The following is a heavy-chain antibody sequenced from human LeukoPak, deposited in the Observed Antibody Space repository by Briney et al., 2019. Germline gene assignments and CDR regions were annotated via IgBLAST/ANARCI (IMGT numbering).Heavy chain of an antibody. V-gene: IGHV3-21*01. D-gene: IGHD2-2*01. CDR3: ARDSEGYQLVKGFDY. J-gene: IGHJ4*02. CDR2: ISSSSSYI. CDR1: GFTFSSYS. Sequence: VGSLRLSCAASGFTFSSYSMNWVRQAPGKGLEWVSSISSSSSYIYYADSVKGRFTISRDNAKNSLYLQMNSLRAEDTAVYYCARDSEGYQLVKGFDYWGQGTLVTVSS.